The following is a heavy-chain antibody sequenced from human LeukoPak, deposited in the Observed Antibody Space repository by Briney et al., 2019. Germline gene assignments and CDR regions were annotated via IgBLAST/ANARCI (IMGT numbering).Heavy chain of an antibody. Sequence: PGGSLRLSCAASGFTFSSYGMHWVRQAPGKGLEWVAFIRYDGSNKYYADSVKGRFTISRDNSKNTLYLQMNSLRGEDTAVYYCAKSGDIVVVVAAVDYWGQGTLVTVSS. CDR2: IRYDGSNK. CDR3: AKSGDIVVVVAAVDY. V-gene: IGHV3-30*02. D-gene: IGHD2-15*01. CDR1: GFTFSSYG. J-gene: IGHJ4*02.